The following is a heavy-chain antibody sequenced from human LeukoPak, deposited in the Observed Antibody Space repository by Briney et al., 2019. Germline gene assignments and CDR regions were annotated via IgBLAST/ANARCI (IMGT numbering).Heavy chain of an antibody. J-gene: IGHJ6*01. CDR3: ARGIITVTTIYGRDV. CDR1: GYTFTGYY. D-gene: IGHD4-11*01. V-gene: IGHV1-2*02. Sequence: ASVKVSCMASGYTFTGYYMHWVPHAPRQGHESMGWIKPNSGGTNYGQKFQGRVTMNRDTSISTAYMELSRLRSDDTAVYYCARGIITVTTIYGRDVWGQGSTVSVCS. CDR2: IKPNSGGT.